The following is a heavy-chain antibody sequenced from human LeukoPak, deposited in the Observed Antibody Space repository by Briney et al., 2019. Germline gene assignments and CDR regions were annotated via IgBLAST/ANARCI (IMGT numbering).Heavy chain of an antibody. CDR2: IGGSGGST. J-gene: IGHJ6*02. V-gene: IGHV3-23*01. Sequence: GGSLRLSCAASGFTFSSYAMSWVRQAPGKGLEWVSGIGGSGGSTYYVDSVRGRFTISRDNSKNTLFLQMNSLRAEDTAAYYCAKDARGCTGNSCYYSGMDVWGQGTTATVSS. CDR3: AKDARGCTGNSCYYSGMDV. D-gene: IGHD2-2*01. CDR1: GFTFSSYA.